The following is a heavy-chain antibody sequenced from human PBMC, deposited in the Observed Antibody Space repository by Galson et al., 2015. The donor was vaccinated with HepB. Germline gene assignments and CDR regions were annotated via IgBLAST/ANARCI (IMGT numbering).Heavy chain of an antibody. D-gene: IGHD3-22*01. CDR2: ISYDASNT. J-gene: IGHJ4*02. V-gene: IGHV3-30*04. Sequence: SLRLSCAASGFTFSSYAIHWVRQAPGKGLEWVAIISYDASNTYYADSVKGRFTISRDNSKNTLYLQMDSLRAEDTAVYFCARDSSGYYSRFYFDYWGQGTLATVSS. CDR1: GFTFSSYA. CDR3: ARDSSGYYSRFYFDY.